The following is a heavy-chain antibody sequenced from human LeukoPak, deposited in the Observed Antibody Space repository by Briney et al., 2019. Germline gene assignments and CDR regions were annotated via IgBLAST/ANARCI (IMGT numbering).Heavy chain of an antibody. D-gene: IGHD5-12*01. V-gene: IGHV3-21*01. J-gene: IGHJ4*02. CDR3: ARSDYEV. CDR2: ISTGGSNI. Sequence: GGSLRLSCAASGFTFSNYNMNWVRQAPGQGLEWVSSISTGGSNIFYADSLKGRLTISRDNAKNSLYLLMNNPTVEDTAVYYCARSDYEVWGQGTLVTVSS. CDR1: GFTFSNYN.